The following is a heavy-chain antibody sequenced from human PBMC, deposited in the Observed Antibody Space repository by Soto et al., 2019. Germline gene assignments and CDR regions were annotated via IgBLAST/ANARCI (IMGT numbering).Heavy chain of an antibody. CDR3: ASCSSNSYGYVPLDY. D-gene: IGHD5-18*01. Sequence: PGGSLRLSCAASGFTFSSYAMSWVRQAPGKGLEWVSAISGSGGSTYYADSVKGRFTISRDNSKNTLYLQMNSLRAEDTAVYYCASCSSNSYGYVPLDYWGQGTLVTVSS. CDR1: GFTFSSYA. V-gene: IGHV3-23*01. J-gene: IGHJ4*02. CDR2: ISGSGGST.